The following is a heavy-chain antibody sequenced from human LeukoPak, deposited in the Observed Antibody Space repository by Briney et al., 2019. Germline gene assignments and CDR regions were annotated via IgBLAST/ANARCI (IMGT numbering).Heavy chain of an antibody. D-gene: IGHD3-22*01. V-gene: IGHV1-69*13. J-gene: IGHJ4*02. CDR2: IIPIFGTA. CDR1: GGTFSSYA. Sequence: ASVNVSCKASGGTFSSYAISWVRQAPGQGPEWMGGIIPIFGTANYAQKFQGRVTITADESTSTAYMELSSLRSEDTAVYYCARAYYYDSSGYLSPSHDWGQGTLVTVSS. CDR3: ARAYYYDSSGYLSPSHD.